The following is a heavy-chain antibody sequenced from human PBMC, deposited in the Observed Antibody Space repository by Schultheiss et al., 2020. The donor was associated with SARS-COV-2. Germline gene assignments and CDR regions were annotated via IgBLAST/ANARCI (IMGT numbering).Heavy chain of an antibody. CDR1: GFTFSSYW. CDR2: IWYDGTNK. D-gene: IGHD2-15*01. V-gene: IGHV3-33*08. CDR3: ASPESYCSGGSCYSGPVFDY. J-gene: IGHJ4*02. Sequence: GGSLRLSCAASGFTFSSYWMSWVRQAPGKGLEWVAVIWYDGTNKFYADSVKGRFTISRDNSKNTLYLQMNSLRAEDTAVYYCASPESYCSGGSCYSGPVFDYWGQGTLVTVSS.